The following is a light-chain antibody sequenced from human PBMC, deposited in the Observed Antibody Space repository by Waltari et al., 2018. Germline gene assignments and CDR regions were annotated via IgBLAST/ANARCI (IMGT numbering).Light chain of an antibody. V-gene: IGKV1-5*03. Sequence: DIQMTQSPSTLSASIGDRVTITCRASQTIIRWLAWYQQKPGQAPRLLIYRATALETGVPTRFSGTGSGTEFTLTIKGLQPDDSATYFCQQYDRFWSFGQGTKVEVK. CDR3: QQYDRFWS. CDR2: RAT. CDR1: QTIIRW. J-gene: IGKJ1*01.